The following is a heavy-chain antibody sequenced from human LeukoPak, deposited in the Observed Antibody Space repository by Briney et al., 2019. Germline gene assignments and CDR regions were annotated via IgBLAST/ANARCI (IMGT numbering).Heavy chain of an antibody. CDR1: GVTFTTYG. CDR3: AKDGEGLGWEFDS. V-gene: IGHV3-30*18. J-gene: IGHJ4*02. CDR2: LSYDGGNK. Sequence: GGSLGDSCVAPGVTFTTYGIGWVRQTLDKGLERVAALSYDGGNKYYADSVKGRFPLPRDNSNNTLFLQMDSLRVEDTSVYYYAKDGEGLGWEFDSWGEGTLVTVCS. D-gene: IGHD1-26*01.